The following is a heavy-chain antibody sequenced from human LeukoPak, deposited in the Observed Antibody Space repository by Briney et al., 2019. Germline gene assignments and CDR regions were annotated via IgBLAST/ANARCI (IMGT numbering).Heavy chain of an antibody. CDR1: GGSISSGGYS. J-gene: IGHJ4*02. CDR2: IYHSGST. V-gene: IGHV4-30-2*01. Sequence: SETLSLTCAVSGGSISSGGYSWSWIRQPPGKGLEWIGYIYHSGSTYYNPSLKSRVTISVDRSKNQFSLKLSSVTAADTAVYYCTRWADYGGNGRFDYWGQGTLVTVSS. CDR3: TRWADYGGNGRFDY. D-gene: IGHD4-23*01.